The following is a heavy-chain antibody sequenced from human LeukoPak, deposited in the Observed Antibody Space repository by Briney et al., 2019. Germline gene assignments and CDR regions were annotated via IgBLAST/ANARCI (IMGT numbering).Heavy chain of an antibody. CDR1: GSIFTNSW. CDR3: ATGVGATATGAFDY. D-gene: IGHD1-26*01. J-gene: IGHJ4*02. CDR2: IYYGDSDT. V-gene: IGHV5-51*01. Sequence: TGAALEISCKGSGSIFTNSWIAWVRQLPGRGLELMGIIYYGDSDTRYSPSFEGQVTISADKPISTAYLHWSSLKASDTAMYYCATGVGATATGAFDYWGQGTLVTVSS.